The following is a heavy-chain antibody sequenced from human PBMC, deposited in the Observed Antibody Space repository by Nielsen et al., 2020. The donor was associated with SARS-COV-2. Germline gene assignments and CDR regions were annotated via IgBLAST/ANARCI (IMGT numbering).Heavy chain of an antibody. Sequence: GESLQISCKASGFSFTNYWISWVRQMPGKGLEWMGNIDPTDSHTNYSPSFQGHVTISADKSITTAYLQWSSLEASDSAMYYCARQPRSIISNWFDPWGQGTMVTVST. V-gene: IGHV5-10-1*01. CDR1: GFSFTNYW. CDR3: ARQPRSIISNWFDP. D-gene: IGHD1-14*01. J-gene: IGHJ5*02. CDR2: IDPTDSHT.